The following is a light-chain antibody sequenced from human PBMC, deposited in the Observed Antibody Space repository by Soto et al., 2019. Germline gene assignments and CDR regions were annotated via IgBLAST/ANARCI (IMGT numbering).Light chain of an antibody. CDR2: NVS. CDR1: QSLMHSDGNTY. J-gene: IGKJ1*01. CDR3: MQGTHWPLT. Sequence: DVVMTQSPLSLPVTLGHPASISCRSRQSLMHSDGNTYLHWFQQRPGQSPRRLIKNVSNRDSGVPDRFSGSGSGTDFTLKISRVEAEDVGLFYCMQGTHWPLTFGQGTKVEIK. V-gene: IGKV2-30*02.